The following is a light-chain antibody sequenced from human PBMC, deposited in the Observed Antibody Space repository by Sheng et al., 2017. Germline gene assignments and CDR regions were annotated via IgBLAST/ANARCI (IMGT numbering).Light chain of an antibody. CDR2: GNS. CDR3: VSWDDSLNTHL. CDR1: SSNIGAGYD. Sequence: QSVLTQPPSVSGAPGQRVTISCTGSSSNIGAGYDVHWYQQLPGTAPKLLIYGNSNRPSGVPDRFSGSKSGTSASLAISGLRSEDEAVYYCVSWDDSLNTHLFAGGTQLTVL. V-gene: IGLV1-40*01. J-gene: IGLJ7*01.